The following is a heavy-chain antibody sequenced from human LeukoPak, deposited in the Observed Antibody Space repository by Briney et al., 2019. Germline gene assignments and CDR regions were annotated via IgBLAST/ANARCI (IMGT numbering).Heavy chain of an antibody. CDR2: INPNSGGT. CDR1: GYTFTGYY. CDR3: AREARGYQLIVAFDI. J-gene: IGHJ3*02. V-gene: IGHV1-2*02. Sequence: GASVKVSCKASGYTFTGYYMHWVRQAPGQGLEWMGWINPNSGGTNYAQKFQGRVTMTRDTSISTAYMELSRLRSDDTAVYYCAREARGYQLIVAFDIWGQGTMVTVSS. D-gene: IGHD2-2*01.